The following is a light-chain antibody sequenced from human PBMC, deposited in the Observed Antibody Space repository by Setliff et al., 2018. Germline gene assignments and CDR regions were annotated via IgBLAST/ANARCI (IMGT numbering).Light chain of an antibody. J-gene: IGLJ1*01. CDR2: DVS. CDR3: CSYAGISTFGPYV. V-gene: IGLV2-23*02. Sequence: QSVLAQPPSASGSPGQSVTISCTGTSSDVGAYNYVSWYQQHTGKAPKLIIYDVSKRPSGVSNRFSGSKSGNTASLTISGLQAEDEADYCCSYAGISTFGPYVFGTGTKVTVL. CDR1: SSDVGAYNY.